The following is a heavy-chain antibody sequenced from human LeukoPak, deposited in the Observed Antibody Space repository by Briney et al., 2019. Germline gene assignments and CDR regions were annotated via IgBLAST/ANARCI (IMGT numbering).Heavy chain of an antibody. CDR3: ARGDSTAMAIDY. CDR2: MNPNSGNT. V-gene: IGHV1-8*01. J-gene: IGHJ4*02. D-gene: IGHD5-18*01. CDR1: GYTFTSYD. Sequence: ASVKVSRKASGYTFTSYDINWVRQATGQGLEWMGWMNPNSGNTGYAQKFQGRVTMTRNTSISTAYMELSSLRSEDTAVYYCARGDSTAMAIDYWGQGTPVTVSS.